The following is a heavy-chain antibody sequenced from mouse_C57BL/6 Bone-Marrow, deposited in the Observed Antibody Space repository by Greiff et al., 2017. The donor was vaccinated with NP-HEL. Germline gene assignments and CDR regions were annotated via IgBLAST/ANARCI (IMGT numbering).Heavy chain of an antibody. CDR1: GYTFTSYG. CDR3: ARGYYGSSGYYFDD. Sequence: QVQLQQSGAELARPGASVKLSCKASGYTFTSYGISWVKQRTGQGLEWIGEIYPRSGNTYYNEKFKGKATLTADKSSSTAYMELRSLTSEDSAVYFCARGYYGSSGYYFDDWGQGTTLTVSS. CDR2: IYPRSGNT. V-gene: IGHV1-81*01. D-gene: IGHD1-1*01. J-gene: IGHJ2*01.